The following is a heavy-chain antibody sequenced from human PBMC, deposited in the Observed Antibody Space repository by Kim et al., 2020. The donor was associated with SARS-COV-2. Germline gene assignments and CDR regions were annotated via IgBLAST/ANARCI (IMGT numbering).Heavy chain of an antibody. CDR3: VRNTYYYGSGSYDY. V-gene: IGHV3-64D*09. D-gene: IGHD3-10*01. CDR2: ITGDGGST. CDR1: GFTFTSYV. Sequence: GGSLRLSCSDSGFTFTSYVMHWVRQAPGMGLEYVSAITGDGGSTYYADSVKGRFTISRDNFKNTVYLQMSGLRPEDTAVYYCVRNTYYYGSGSYDYWGQGTLVTVSS. J-gene: IGHJ4*02.